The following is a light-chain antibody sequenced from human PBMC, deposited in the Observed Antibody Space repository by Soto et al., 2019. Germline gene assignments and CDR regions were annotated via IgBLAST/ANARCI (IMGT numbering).Light chain of an antibody. CDR1: QTVSSF. J-gene: IGKJ5*01. CDR3: QQRSNWR. Sequence: EIVLAQSPGTLSLSPGEEDTLSCRASQTVSSFLAWYQQKPGQAPRLLIYDASNRATGIPARFSGSGSGTDFTLTISSLEPEDFAVYYCQQRSNWRFGQGKRLENK. CDR2: DAS. V-gene: IGKV3-11*01.